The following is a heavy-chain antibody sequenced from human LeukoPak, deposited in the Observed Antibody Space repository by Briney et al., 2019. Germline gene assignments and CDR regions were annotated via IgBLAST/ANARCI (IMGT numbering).Heavy chain of an antibody. CDR1: GFTFSRYA. D-gene: IGHD6-6*01. CDR3: AERSGSSSVVYFDY. J-gene: IGHJ4*02. CDR2: ICDSGGGA. Sequence: GGSLRLSCAASGFTFSRYAMSWVRQAPGGAVEGVSRICDSGGGAFYAVYVKDRFTFSTDNSMNTMYLQMNRLRAEDTAVYYCAERSGSSSVVYFDYGGRGTLVTVSS. V-gene: IGHV3-23*01.